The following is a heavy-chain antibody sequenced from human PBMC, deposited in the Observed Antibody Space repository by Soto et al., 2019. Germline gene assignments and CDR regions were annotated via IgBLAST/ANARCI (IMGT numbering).Heavy chain of an antibody. CDR2: IYWDDDK. D-gene: IGHD2-15*01. V-gene: IGHV2-5*02. Sequence: QITLKESGPTLVKPTQTLTLTCTFSGFSLSTSGVGVGWIRQPPGKALEWLALIYWDDDKRYSPSLTSRRPITNATSNTQVVLTMTNMDTVDTATYYCAHVLVVVANYGMDVWGQGTTVTVS. CDR1: GFSLSTSGVG. CDR3: AHVLVVVANYGMDV. J-gene: IGHJ6*02.